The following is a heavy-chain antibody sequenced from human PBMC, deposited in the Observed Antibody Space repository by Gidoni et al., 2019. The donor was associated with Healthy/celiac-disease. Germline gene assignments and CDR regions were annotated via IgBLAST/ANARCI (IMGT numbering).Heavy chain of an antibody. CDR1: GGSFSGYY. D-gene: IGHD1-26*01. V-gene: IGHV4-34*01. CDR3: ARGSGRDIKWELRRGLFDP. J-gene: IGHJ5*02. CDR2: INHSGST. Sequence: QVQLQQWGAGLLKPSETLSLTCAVYGGSFSGYYWSWIRQPPGKGLEWIGEINHSGSTNYNPSLKSRVTISVDTSKNQFSLKLSSVTAADTAVYYCARGSGRDIKWELRRGLFDPWGQGTLVTVSS.